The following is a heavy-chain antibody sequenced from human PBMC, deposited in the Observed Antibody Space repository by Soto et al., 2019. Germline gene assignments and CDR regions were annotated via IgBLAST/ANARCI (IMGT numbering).Heavy chain of an antibody. J-gene: IGHJ6*02. CDR1: CGPLRRYKW. Sequence: VPLPELGPGLVKPSGDLSLTCAVSCGPLRRYKWWSLVRQPPGKGLEWIGEIYHSGSTHYNPSLKSRVTISVDKSKNQFSLKLSSVTAADTAVYYCARVVGGYYYGMDVWGQGTTVTVSS. CDR3: ARVVGGYYYGMDV. V-gene: IGHV4-4*02. CDR2: IYHSGST. D-gene: IGHD2-2*01.